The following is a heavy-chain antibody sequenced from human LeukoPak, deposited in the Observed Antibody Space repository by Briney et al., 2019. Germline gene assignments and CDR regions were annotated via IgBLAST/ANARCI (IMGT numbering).Heavy chain of an antibody. CDR1: GFTFSTYA. J-gene: IGHJ3*02. Sequence: PGGSQRLSCAASGFTFSTYAMHWGRQAPGKGLEWVAFISYDGTNKYCAYSVNRRFTISRENSKNTLYLQMNSLRAEDTALYYCAREILTGYTFDIWGQGTMVTASA. D-gene: IGHD7-27*01. V-gene: IGHV3-30-3*01. CDR3: AREILTGYTFDI. CDR2: ISYDGTNK.